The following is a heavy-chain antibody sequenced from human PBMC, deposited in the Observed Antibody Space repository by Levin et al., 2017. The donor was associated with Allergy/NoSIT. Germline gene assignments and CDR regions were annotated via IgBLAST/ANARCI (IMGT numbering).Heavy chain of an antibody. CDR2: IHHSGIA. CDR3: ARNGGSANFY. Sequence: SETLSLTCTVSGASISSNDWWNWVRQPPGTGLEWLGEIHHSGIAHYKPSLQSRVSISLDKSKNQFSLRLNSVTAADTAVYYCARNGGSANFYWGQGTLVTVSA. V-gene: IGHV4-4*02. J-gene: IGHJ4*02. D-gene: IGHD3-10*01. CDR1: GASISSNDW.